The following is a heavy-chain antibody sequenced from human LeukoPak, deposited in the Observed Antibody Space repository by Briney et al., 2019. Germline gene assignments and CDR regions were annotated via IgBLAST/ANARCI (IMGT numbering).Heavy chain of an antibody. CDR3: ARPATVVTPWYFDL. CDR2: IYPGDSDT. CDR1: GYSFTSYW. D-gene: IGHD4-23*01. V-gene: IGHV5-51*01. Sequence: GESLKISCKGSGYSFTSYWIGWVREMPGKGLEWMGIIYPGDSDTRYSPSFQGQVTISADKSISTAYVQWSSLKASGTAMYYCARPATVVTPWYFDLWGRGTLVTVSS. J-gene: IGHJ2*01.